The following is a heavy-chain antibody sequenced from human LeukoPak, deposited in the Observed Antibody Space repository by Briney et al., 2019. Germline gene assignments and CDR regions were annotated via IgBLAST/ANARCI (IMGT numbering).Heavy chain of an antibody. D-gene: IGHD1-26*01. Sequence: GASVKVSCKASGYTFTGYYMHWVRQAPGQGLEWMGWINPNSGGTNYAQKFQGRVTMTRDTSISTAYMELSRLRSDDTAVYYCARDLYSGSYGGDAFDIWGQGTMVTVSS. J-gene: IGHJ3*02. V-gene: IGHV1-2*02. CDR1: GYTFTGYY. CDR2: INPNSGGT. CDR3: ARDLYSGSYGGDAFDI.